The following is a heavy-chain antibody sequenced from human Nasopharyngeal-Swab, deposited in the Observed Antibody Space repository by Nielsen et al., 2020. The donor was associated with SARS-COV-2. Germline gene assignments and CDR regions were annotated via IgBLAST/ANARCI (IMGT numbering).Heavy chain of an antibody. D-gene: IGHD3-16*02. Sequence: SCTVSGGSISSYYWSWIRQPPGKGLEWIGYIYYSGSTNYNPSLKSRVTISVDTSKNQFSLKLSSVTAADTAVYYCAREGGLDYDYVWGSYRPSNWFDPWGQGTLVTVSS. V-gene: IGHV4-59*01. J-gene: IGHJ5*02. CDR1: GGSISSYY. CDR2: IYYSGST. CDR3: AREGGLDYDYVWGSYRPSNWFDP.